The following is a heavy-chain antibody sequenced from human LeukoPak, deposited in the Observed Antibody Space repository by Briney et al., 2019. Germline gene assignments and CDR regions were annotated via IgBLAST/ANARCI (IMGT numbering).Heavy chain of an antibody. Sequence: QTGGSLRLSCAASGFTFDDYGMHWVRQTPGKGLEWVSGISWNSGKTGYADSVKGRFTISRDSAKNSLYLQMNSLRTEDTALYYCAKAYCGTDCPPDYWGQGTLVTVSP. CDR2: ISWNSGKT. J-gene: IGHJ4*02. V-gene: IGHV3-9*01. CDR3: AKAYCGTDCPPDY. CDR1: GFTFDDYG. D-gene: IGHD2-21*01.